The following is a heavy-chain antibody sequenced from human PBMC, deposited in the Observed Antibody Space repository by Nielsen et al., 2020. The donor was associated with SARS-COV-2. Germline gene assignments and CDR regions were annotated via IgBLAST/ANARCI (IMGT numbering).Heavy chain of an antibody. J-gene: IGHJ4*02. CDR2: ITNDERGT. D-gene: IGHD2-15*01. CDR3: AKDFHGSVADFFGN. V-gene: IGHV3-74*01. Sequence: GESLKISCAASGFTFSSFHMHWVRQAPGKGLVWVSRITNDERGTTYADSVKGRFTISRDNAKNTLYPQMNSLRAEDTALYFCAKDFHGSVADFFGNWGQGTLVTVSS. CDR1: GFTFSSFH.